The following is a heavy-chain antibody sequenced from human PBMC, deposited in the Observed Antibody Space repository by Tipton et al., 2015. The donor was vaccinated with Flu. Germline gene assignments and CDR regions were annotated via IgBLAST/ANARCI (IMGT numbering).Heavy chain of an antibody. CDR2: IDPSDSET. CDR1: GHSFATYW. Sequence: QLVQSGAEVKKPGESLKISCKGSGHSFATYWFGWVRQMPGKGLEWMGIIDPSDSETTYSPSFQGQVTISVDKSINTAYLQWSSLRASDTAMYYCAAEFDTSGFWSSWGQGTLVTVSS. V-gene: IGHV5-51*01. J-gene: IGHJ5*02. D-gene: IGHD3-22*01. CDR3: AAEFDTSGFWSS.